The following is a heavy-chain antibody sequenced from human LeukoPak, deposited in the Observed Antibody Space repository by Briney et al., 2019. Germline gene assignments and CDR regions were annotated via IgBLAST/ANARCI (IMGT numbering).Heavy chain of an antibody. V-gene: IGHV1-69*13. Sequence: ASVKVSCKASGGTFSNYAINWVRQAPGQGLEWMGGIIPIFGTANYEQKFQGRVTITADESTSTAYMELSSLRSEDTAVYYCARAHSRNYYYYGIDVWGQGTTVTVSS. CDR2: IIPIFGTA. D-gene: IGHD2-15*01. J-gene: IGHJ6*02. CDR3: ARAHSRNYYYYGIDV. CDR1: GGTFSNYA.